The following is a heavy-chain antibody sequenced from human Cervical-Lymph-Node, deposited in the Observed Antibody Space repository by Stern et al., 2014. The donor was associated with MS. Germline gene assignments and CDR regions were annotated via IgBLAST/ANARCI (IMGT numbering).Heavy chain of an antibody. V-gene: IGHV3-30*04. D-gene: IGHD3-22*01. CDR2: ISYRGGNT. CDR1: KFTFSTYA. CDR3: ARGTDYYESSGFHD. J-gene: IGHJ4*02. Sequence: VQLVESGGGVVQPGTSLRLSCAAYKFTFSTYAIHWVRQAPGKGPEWVAVISYRGGNTYYADSVKGRFTIYRDNSKNTLYLQMDSLRTEDTAVYYCARGTDYYESSGFHDWGQGTVVTVSS.